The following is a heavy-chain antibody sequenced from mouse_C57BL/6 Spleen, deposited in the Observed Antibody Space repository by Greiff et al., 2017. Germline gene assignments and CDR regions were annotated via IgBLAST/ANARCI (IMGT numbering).Heavy chain of an antibody. CDR3: AREVGPWFAY. Sequence: QVQLQQPGAELVRPGSSVKLSCKASGYTFTSYWMDWVKQRPGQGLEWIGNIYPSDSETHYNQKFKDKATLTVDKSSSTAYMQLSSLTSEDSAVYYCAREVGPWFAYWGQGTLVTVSA. CDR1: GYTFTSYW. V-gene: IGHV1-61*01. J-gene: IGHJ3*01. CDR2: IYPSDSET.